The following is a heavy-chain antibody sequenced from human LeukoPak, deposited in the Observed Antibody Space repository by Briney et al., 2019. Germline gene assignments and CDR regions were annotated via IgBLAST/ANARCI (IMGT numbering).Heavy chain of an antibody. J-gene: IGHJ4*02. CDR1: GFTFSSYS. CDR3: ASMTTVTTDDY. CDR2: ISSSSSTI. V-gene: IGHV3-48*01. D-gene: IGHD4-17*01. Sequence: GGSLRLSCAASGFTFSSYSMNWVRQAPGEGLEWVSYISSSSSTIYYADSVKGRCTISRDNAKNSLYLQMNSLRAEDTAVYYCASMTTVTTDDYWGQGTLVTVSS.